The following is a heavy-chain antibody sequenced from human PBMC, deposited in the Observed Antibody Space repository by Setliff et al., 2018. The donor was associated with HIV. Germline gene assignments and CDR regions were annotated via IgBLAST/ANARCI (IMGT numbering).Heavy chain of an antibody. CDR1: GGTFSSYA. CDR3: SSRRGSYAIDN. CDR2: IIPIFGTA. D-gene: IGHD3-16*01. J-gene: IGHJ4*02. V-gene: IGHV1-69*13. Sequence: SVKVSCKASGGTFSSYAISWVRQAPGQGLEWMGGIIPIFGTANYAQKFQGRVTITADESTSTAYMELTSLKSEDTAVHCASSRRGSYAIDNWGQGTLVTVSS.